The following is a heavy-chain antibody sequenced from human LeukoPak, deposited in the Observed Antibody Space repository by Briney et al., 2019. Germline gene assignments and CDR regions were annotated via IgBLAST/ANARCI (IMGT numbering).Heavy chain of an antibody. CDR1: GYTFTGYY. CDR2: INPNSGGT. CDR3: ARVRWLQLPYYFDY. J-gene: IGHJ4*02. D-gene: IGHD5-24*01. V-gene: IGHV1-2*02. Sequence: GASVKVSCKASGYTFTGYYMHWVRQAPGQGLEWMGGINPNSGGTNYAQKFQGRVTMTRDTSISTAYMELSRLRSDDTAVYYCARVRWLQLPYYFDYWGQGTLVTVSS.